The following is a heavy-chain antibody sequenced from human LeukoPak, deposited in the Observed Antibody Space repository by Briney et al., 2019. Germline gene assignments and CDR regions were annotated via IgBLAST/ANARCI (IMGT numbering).Heavy chain of an antibody. CDR2: IYYSGST. CDR3: ARGITISDDNWFDP. Sequence: SQTLSLTCTVSGGSISSGSYYWSWIRQHPGKGLEWIGYIYYSGSTYYNPSLKSRVTISVDTSKNQFSLKLSSVTAADTAVYYCARGITISDDNWFDPWGQGTLVTVSS. J-gene: IGHJ5*02. D-gene: IGHD3-3*01. CDR1: GGSISSGSYY. V-gene: IGHV4-31*03.